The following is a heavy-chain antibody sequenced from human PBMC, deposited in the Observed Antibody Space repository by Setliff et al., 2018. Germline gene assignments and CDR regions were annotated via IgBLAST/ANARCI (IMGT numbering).Heavy chain of an antibody. D-gene: IGHD1-1*01. CDR2: IYSSGST. V-gene: IGHV4-4*07. J-gene: IGHJ5*02. CDR1: GGSISGYY. Sequence: SETLSLTCTVSGGSISGYYWSWIRQSAGKGLEWIGRIYSSGSTNYNPSVRTRVTMSVDTSKNQFSLKLSSVTAADTAVYYCARDARTGGGVDWFDPWGQGTLVTVSS. CDR3: ARDARTGGGVDWFDP.